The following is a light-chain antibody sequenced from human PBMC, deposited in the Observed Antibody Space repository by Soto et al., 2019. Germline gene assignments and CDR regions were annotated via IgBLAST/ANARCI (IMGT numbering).Light chain of an antibody. V-gene: IGLV2-23*01. CDR2: EDA. CDR1: NSDVGSYNL. CDR3: CSYAGGGTWV. J-gene: IGLJ3*02. Sequence: QSALSQPASVSGSPGQSFTIPCTGTNSDVGSYNLVSWYQQHPGKAPKLIFYEDAKRPSGVSARFSGSKSGNLASLIISGLQAEDEADYYCCSYAGGGTWVFGGGTQLTVL.